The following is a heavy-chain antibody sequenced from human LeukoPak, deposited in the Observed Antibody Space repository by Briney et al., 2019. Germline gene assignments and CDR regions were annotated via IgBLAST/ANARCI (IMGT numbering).Heavy chain of an antibody. Sequence: SETLSLTCAVYGGSFSGYYWSWIRQPPAKGLEWIGEINHSGSTNYNPSLKSRVTISVDTFKNQFSLKLSSVTAANTAVYYGARSRSSWYRSLFFYCWGQGTLVTVSS. CDR3: ARSRSSWYRSLFFYC. D-gene: IGHD6-13*01. J-gene: IGHJ4*02. V-gene: IGHV4-34*01. CDR2: INHSGST. CDR1: GGSFSGYY.